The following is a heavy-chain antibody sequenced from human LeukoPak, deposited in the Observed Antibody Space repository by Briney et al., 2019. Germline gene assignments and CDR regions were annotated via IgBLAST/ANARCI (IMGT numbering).Heavy chain of an antibody. CDR3: ARVGYCSGGSCYGFRSYFDY. CDR2: INPNSGGT. Sequence: ASVKVSCKASGYTFTGYYMHWVRQAPRQGLEWMGWINPNSGGTNYAQKFQGRVTMTRDTSISTAYMELSRLRSDDTAVYYCARVGYCSGGSCYGFRSYFDYWGQGTLVTVSS. V-gene: IGHV1-2*02. J-gene: IGHJ4*02. CDR1: GYTFTGYY. D-gene: IGHD2-15*01.